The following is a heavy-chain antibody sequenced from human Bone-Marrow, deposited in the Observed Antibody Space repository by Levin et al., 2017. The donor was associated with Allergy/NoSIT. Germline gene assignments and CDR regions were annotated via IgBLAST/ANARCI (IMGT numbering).Heavy chain of an antibody. Sequence: GESLKISCKASGYTFTSYAMHWVRQAPGQRLEWMGWINAGNGNTKYSQKFQGRVTITRDTSASTAYMELSSLRSEDTAVYYCAIGGLLEWFSGTASFDYWGQGTLVTVSS. V-gene: IGHV1-3*01. D-gene: IGHD3-3*01. CDR2: INAGNGNT. CDR3: AIGGLLEWFSGTASFDY. CDR1: GYTFTSYA. J-gene: IGHJ4*02.